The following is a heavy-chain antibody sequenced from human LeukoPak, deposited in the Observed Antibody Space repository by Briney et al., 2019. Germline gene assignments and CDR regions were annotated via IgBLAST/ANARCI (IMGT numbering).Heavy chain of an antibody. CDR3: ARHSLWRFDY. CDR1: GFTFTSYW. D-gene: IGHD1-1*01. CDR2: INQDGGTE. Sequence: PGGSRRLSCAAYGFTFTSYWLTWVRQAPGKGLEWVANINQDGGTEYYVDSMKGRFTISRDNAKNLVYLQINSLRAEDTAVYFCARHSLWRFDYWGQGALVTVSS. J-gene: IGHJ4*02. V-gene: IGHV3-7*01.